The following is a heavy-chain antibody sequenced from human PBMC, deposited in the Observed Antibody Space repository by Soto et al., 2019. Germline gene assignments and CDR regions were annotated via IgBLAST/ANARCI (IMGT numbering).Heavy chain of an antibody. CDR1: GDSVSSNSAA. CDR2: TYYRSKWYN. Sequence: SQTLSLTCAISGDSVSSNSAAWNWIRQSPSRGLEWLGRTYYRSKWYNDYAVSVKSRITINPDTSKNQFSLQLNSVTPEDTAVYYCARTDPYCGGDCYSSYYYYYGMDVWGQGTTVTVSS. CDR3: ARTDPYCGGDCYSSYYYYYGMDV. V-gene: IGHV6-1*01. D-gene: IGHD2-21*02. J-gene: IGHJ6*02.